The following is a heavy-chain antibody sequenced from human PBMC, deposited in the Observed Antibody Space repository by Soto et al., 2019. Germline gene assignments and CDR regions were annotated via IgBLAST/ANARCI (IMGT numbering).Heavy chain of an antibody. CDR3: ASAKDRAYDY. V-gene: IGHV1-69*02. CDR1: GDTFSSYS. Sequence: QVHLVQSGAEVEKPGSSVKVSCKASGDTFSSYSFTWVRQAPGQGLEWMGRIIPTLGITNYAQKFQGRVTITAHKSTSTAYMELSSLRSEDTAVYYCASAKDRAYDYWGQGTLVTVSS. J-gene: IGHJ4*02. CDR2: IIPTLGIT. D-gene: IGHD5-18*01.